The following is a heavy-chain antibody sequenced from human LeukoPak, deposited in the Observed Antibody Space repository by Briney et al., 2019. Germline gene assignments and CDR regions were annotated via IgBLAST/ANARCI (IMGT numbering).Heavy chain of an antibody. V-gene: IGHV3-23*01. CDR2: ISGSGGST. D-gene: IGHD3-10*01. J-gene: IGHJ4*02. CDR3: AKESLRFGESHRDY. Sequence: GGSLRLSCAASGFTFSSYAMSWVRQAPGKGLEWVSAISGSGGSTYYADSVKGRFTISRDNSKNTPYLQMNSLRAEDTAVYYCAKESLRFGESHRDYWGQGTLVTVSS. CDR1: GFTFSSYA.